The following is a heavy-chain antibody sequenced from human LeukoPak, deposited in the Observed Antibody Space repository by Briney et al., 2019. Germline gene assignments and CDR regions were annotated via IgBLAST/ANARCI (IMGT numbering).Heavy chain of an antibody. D-gene: IGHD1-26*01. V-gene: IGHV1-2*02. Sequence: VASVKVSCRAFGYTFTGYYMHWVRQAPGQGLEWMGWINPNSGGTNYAQKFQGRVTMTRDTSISTAYMELSRLKSDDTAVYYCASTRIVGAITFDYWGQGTLVTVSS. CDR2: INPNSGGT. CDR3: ASTRIVGAITFDY. CDR1: GYTFTGYY. J-gene: IGHJ4*02.